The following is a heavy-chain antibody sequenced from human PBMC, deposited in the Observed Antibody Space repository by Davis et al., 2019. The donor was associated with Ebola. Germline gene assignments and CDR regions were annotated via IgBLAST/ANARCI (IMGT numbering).Heavy chain of an antibody. CDR2: IWYDGSNK. CDR3: AREKHCSSTSCYKAASGWWDY. D-gene: IGHD2-2*02. J-gene: IGHJ4*02. Sequence: GESLKISCAASGFPFSSYSMSWVRQAPGKGLEWVAVIWYDGSNKYYADSVKGRFTISRDNSKNTLYLQMNSLRDEDTAVYYCAREKHCSSTSCYKAASGWWDYWGQGTLVTVSS. V-gene: IGHV3-33*08. CDR1: GFPFSSYS.